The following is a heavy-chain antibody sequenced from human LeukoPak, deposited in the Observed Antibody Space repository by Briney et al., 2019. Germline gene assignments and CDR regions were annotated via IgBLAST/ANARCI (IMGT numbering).Heavy chain of an antibody. V-gene: IGHV1-2*02. Sequence: ASVKVSCKASGYTFTGYYMHWVRQAPGQGLEWMGWINPNSGGTNYAQKFQGRVTMTRDTSISTAYMELSRLRSDDTAVYYCATMEAFSAYGGAFDIWGQGTMVTVSS. D-gene: IGHD4-17*01. CDR3: ATMEAFSAYGGAFDI. CDR2: INPNSGGT. J-gene: IGHJ3*02. CDR1: GYTFTGYY.